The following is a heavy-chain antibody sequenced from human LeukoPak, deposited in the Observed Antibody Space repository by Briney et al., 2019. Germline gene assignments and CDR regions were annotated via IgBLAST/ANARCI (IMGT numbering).Heavy chain of an antibody. Sequence: GGSLRLSCAASGFTFSSSWMTWVRQAPGKGLEWVASINQNGGEIHYVDSVKGRFTISRDNAKNSLYLQMNSLTAEDTAVHYCVRAHHPGGWFDPWGQGTLVTVSS. CDR3: VRAHHPGGWFDP. CDR2: INQNGGEI. J-gene: IGHJ5*02. CDR1: GFTFSSSW. V-gene: IGHV3-7*04. D-gene: IGHD3-10*01.